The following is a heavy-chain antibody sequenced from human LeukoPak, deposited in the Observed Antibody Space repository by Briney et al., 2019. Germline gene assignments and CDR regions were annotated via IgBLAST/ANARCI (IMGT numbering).Heavy chain of an antibody. CDR3: ARLNWNYAGYYYGMDV. CDR1: GGSMSRYY. V-gene: IGHV4-59*08. D-gene: IGHD1-7*01. CDR2: IYYSGST. J-gene: IGHJ6*02. Sequence: SETLSLTCTVSGGSMSRYYWSWIRQPPGKGLEWIGYIYYSGSTNYNPSLKSRVTISVDTSKNQFSLKLSSVTAADTAVYYCARLNWNYAGYYYGMDVWGQGTTVTVSS.